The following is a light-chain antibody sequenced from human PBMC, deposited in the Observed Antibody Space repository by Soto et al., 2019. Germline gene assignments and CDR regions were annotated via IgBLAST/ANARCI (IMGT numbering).Light chain of an antibody. CDR1: QSISSY. Sequence: DIQMTQSPSSLSASXGDRVTITCRASQSISSYLNWYQQKPGKAPKLLIYKASSLESGVPSRFSGSGSGTEFTLTITSLQPDDVATYYCQQYNSYSLTFGGGTKVDIK. CDR3: QQYNSYSLT. V-gene: IGKV1-5*03. CDR2: KAS. J-gene: IGKJ4*01.